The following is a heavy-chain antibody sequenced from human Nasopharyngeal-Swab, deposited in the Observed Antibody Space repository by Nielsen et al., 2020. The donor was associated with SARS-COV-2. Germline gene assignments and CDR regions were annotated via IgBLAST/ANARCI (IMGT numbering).Heavy chain of an antibody. D-gene: IGHD6-19*01. V-gene: IGHV5-51*01. Sequence: GESLKISWKGSGDSYTSYWIGRGRQRPGKGLEWMGIIYPGDSDTRYSPSFQGQVTISADKSISTAYLQWSSLKASDTAMYYCARRIAVAGIYDYWGQGTLVTVSS. CDR1: GDSYTSYW. J-gene: IGHJ4*02. CDR2: IYPGDSDT. CDR3: ARRIAVAGIYDY.